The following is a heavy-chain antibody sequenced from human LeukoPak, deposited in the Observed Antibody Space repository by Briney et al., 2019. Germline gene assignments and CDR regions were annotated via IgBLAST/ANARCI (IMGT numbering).Heavy chain of an antibody. V-gene: IGHV3-53*01. D-gene: IGHD3-22*01. CDR1: GFTVSSNY. J-gene: IGHJ4*02. Sequence: GGSLRLSCAASGFTVSSNYMSWVRQAPGKGLEWVSVIYSGGSTYYPDSVKGRFTISRDNSKNTLYLQMNSLRAEDTAVYYCARVAYYDSKGYWGQGTLVTVSS. CDR2: IYSGGST. CDR3: ARVAYYDSKGY.